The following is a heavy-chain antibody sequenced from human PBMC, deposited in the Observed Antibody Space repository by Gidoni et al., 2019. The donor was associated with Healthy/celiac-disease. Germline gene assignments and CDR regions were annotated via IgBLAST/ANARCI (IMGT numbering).Heavy chain of an antibody. V-gene: IGHV1-69*06. J-gene: IGHJ6*02. CDR1: GGTFSSYA. Sequence: QVQLVQSGAEVKKPGSSVKVSCKASGGTFSSYAISWVRPAPGQGLEWMGGIIPIFGTANYAQKFQGRVTITADKSTSTAYMELSSLRSEDTAVYYCARGEVITGTYDIEYYYYGMDVWGQGTTVTVSS. CDR2: IIPIFGTA. CDR3: ARGEVITGTYDIEYYYYGMDV. D-gene: IGHD1-7*01.